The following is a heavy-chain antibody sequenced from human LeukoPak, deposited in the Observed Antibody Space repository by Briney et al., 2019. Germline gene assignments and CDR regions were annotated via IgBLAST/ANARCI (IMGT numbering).Heavy chain of an antibody. Sequence: ASVKVSCKPSGYAFTSYALSWVRQAPGQGLEWMGWISTYNGHTNYAQKFQGRVTMTTDTSTSTSYMELRSLTSNDTTVYFCARGSADGFDIWSQGTMVIVSS. CDR3: ARGSADGFDI. D-gene: IGHD3-10*01. J-gene: IGHJ3*02. CDR1: GYAFTSYA. V-gene: IGHV1-18*01. CDR2: ISTYNGHT.